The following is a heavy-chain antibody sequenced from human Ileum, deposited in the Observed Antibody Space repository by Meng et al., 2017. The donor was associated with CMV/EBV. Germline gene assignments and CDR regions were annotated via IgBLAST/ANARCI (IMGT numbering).Heavy chain of an antibody. Sequence: ASVKVSCKTSGYTFSTYGVTWVRQAPGQGLEWMGWISGDNGNTEYAQKFQGRLTLTTDTSTNTAYMKLRSLTSDDSAIYYCARGDTGRAKWYQHGFGGFWGQGTLVTVSS. V-gene: IGHV1-18*01. CDR2: ISGDNGNT. J-gene: IGHJ4*02. CDR3: ARGDTGRAKWYQHGFGGF. D-gene: IGHD2-2*01. CDR1: GYTFSTYG.